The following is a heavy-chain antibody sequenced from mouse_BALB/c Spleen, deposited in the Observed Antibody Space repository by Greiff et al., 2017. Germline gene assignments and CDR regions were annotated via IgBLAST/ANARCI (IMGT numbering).Heavy chain of an antibody. CDR3: ARRGGNPWFAY. CDR1: GYTFTSYT. Sequence: QVQLQQSAAELARPGASVKMSCKASGYTFTSYTMHWVKQRPGQGLEWIGYINPSSGYTEYNQKFKDKTTLTADKSSSTAYMQLSSLTSEDSAVYYCARRGGNPWFAYWGQGTLVTVSA. V-gene: IGHV1-4*02. D-gene: IGHD2-1*01. CDR2: INPSSGYT. J-gene: IGHJ3*01.